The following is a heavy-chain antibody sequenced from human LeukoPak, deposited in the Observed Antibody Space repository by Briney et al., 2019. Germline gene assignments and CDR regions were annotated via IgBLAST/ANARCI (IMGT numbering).Heavy chain of an antibody. CDR2: IYTSGST. V-gene: IGHV4-4*07. CDR3: ATALAAAGTRDLSWFDP. D-gene: IGHD6-13*01. Sequence: SETLSLTCTVSGGSISSYYGSWIRQPAGKGLEWIGRIYTSGSTNYNPSLKSRVTMSVDTSKNQFSLKRSSVAAADTAVYYCATALAAAGTRDLSWFDPWGQGTLVTVSS. CDR1: GGSISSYY. J-gene: IGHJ5*02.